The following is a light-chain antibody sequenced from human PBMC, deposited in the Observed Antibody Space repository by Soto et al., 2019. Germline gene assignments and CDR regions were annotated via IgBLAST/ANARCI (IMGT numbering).Light chain of an antibody. CDR3: QQANAFPFT. J-gene: IGKJ3*01. Sequence: DIQMTQSPSSVSASVGDTVTITCRASQGIRSWLAWYQQKPGKAPNLLIYATSSLQTGVPSRFSGSGSGTDFTLTISSLQPEDFATYYCQQANAFPFTFGPGTKVDV. V-gene: IGKV1-12*01. CDR2: ATS. CDR1: QGIRSW.